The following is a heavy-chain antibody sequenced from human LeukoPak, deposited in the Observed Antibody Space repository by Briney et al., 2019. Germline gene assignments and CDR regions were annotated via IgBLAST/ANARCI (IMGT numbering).Heavy chain of an antibody. J-gene: IGHJ6*02. CDR2: IIPVLNIT. D-gene: IGHD4/OR15-4a*01. V-gene: IGHV1-69*04. CDR1: GGTFSSSA. Sequence: SVKVPCKTSGGTFSSSAITWVRQAPGQGLEWMGRIIPVLNITSYAQKFQGRVTITADTSTSTVYMELSSLRSEETAVYYCARDQGLTAPPPYGLDVWGQGTTVIVSS. CDR3: ARDQGLTAPPPYGLDV.